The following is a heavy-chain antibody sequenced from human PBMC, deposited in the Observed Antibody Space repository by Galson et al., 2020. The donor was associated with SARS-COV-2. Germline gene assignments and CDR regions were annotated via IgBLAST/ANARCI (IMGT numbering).Heavy chain of an antibody. D-gene: IGHD3-3*01. CDR3: ARGLTIFGVVSNFDY. CDR2: IYYSGST. J-gene: IGHJ4*02. CDR1: GGSISSGGYY. V-gene: IGHV4-31*03. Sequence: ETSESLSLTCTVSGGSISSGGYYWSWIRQHPGKGLEWIGYIYYSGSTYYNPSLKSRVTISVDTSKNQFSLKLSSVTAADTAVYYCARGLTIFGVVSNFDYGGQETLVTVSS.